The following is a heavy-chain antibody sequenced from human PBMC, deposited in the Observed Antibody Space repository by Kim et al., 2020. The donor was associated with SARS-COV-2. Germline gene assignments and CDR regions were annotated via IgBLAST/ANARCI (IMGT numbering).Heavy chain of an antibody. D-gene: IGHD3-22*01. CDR3: ASGITMIVVATRI. V-gene: IGHV4-39*01. J-gene: IGHJ4*02. Sequence: YNPSLKSRVTISVDTSKNQFSLKLSSVTAADTAVYYCASGITMIVVATRIWGQGTLVTVSS.